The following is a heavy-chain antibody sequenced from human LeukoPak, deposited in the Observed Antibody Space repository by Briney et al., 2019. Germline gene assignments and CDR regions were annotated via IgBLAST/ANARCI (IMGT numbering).Heavy chain of an antibody. CDR3: ARDNGGDHVFDF. V-gene: IGHV1-69*04. Sequence: ASVTVSFTASGGTFSSYTISWVLQAPGQGLEWMGRIIPILGLANYAQKFPGRLTITADKSTSTAYIELSSLRTEETAVYFCARDNGGDHVFDFWGQGTMVTVSS. J-gene: IGHJ3*01. CDR2: IIPILGLA. D-gene: IGHD2-21*01. CDR1: GGTFSSYT.